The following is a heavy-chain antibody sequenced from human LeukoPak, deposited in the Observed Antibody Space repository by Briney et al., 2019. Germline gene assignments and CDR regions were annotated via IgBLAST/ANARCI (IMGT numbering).Heavy chain of an antibody. Sequence: GGSLRLSCAASGFTFSSYSMNWVRQAPGKGLEWVSSISSSSSYIYYADSVKGRFTISRDNAKNSLYLQMNSLRAEDTDVYYCARDPVVAATRGFDYWGQGTLVTVSS. CDR2: ISSSSSYI. J-gene: IGHJ4*02. D-gene: IGHD2-15*01. CDR3: ARDPVVAATRGFDY. CDR1: GFTFSSYS. V-gene: IGHV3-21*01.